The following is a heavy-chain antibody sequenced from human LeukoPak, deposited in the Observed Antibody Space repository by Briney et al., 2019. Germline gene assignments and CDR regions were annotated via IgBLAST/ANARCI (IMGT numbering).Heavy chain of an antibody. J-gene: IGHJ6*02. CDR2: ISYDGSNK. CDR3: ARETLYPTGTLLYYYGMDV. D-gene: IGHD1-26*01. Sequence: GRSLRLSCAASGFTVSSYAMHWVRQAAGKGLEWVAVISYDGSNKYYADSVKGRFTISRDNSKNTLYLQMNSLRAEDTAVYYCARETLYPTGTLLYYYGMDVWGQGTTVTVSS. CDR1: GFTVSSYA. V-gene: IGHV3-30-3*01.